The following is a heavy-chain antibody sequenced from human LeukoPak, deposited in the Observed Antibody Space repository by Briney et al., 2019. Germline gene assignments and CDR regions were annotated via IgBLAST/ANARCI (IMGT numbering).Heavy chain of an antibody. CDR2: ISSSSSTI. J-gene: IGHJ4*02. D-gene: IGHD5-12*01. V-gene: IGHV3-48*02. CDR3: ARSYGGYTDS. CDR1: GFTFSSYG. Sequence: GGSLRLSCAASGFTFSSYGMNWVRQAPGKGLEWVSYISSSSSTIYYADSVKGRFTISRDNAKNPLYLQMNSLRDEDTAVYYCARSYGGYTDSWGQGTLVTVSA.